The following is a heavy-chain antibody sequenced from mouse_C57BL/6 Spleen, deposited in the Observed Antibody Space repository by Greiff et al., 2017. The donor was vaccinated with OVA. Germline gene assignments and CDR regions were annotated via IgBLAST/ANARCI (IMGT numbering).Heavy chain of an antibody. CDR3: ARRLRLQYYFDY. Sequence: VKQSCKASGYTFTSYWMQWVKQRPGQGLEWIGEIDPSDSYTNYNHKFKGKATLTVDTSSSTAYMQLSSLTSEDSAVYYCARRLRLQYYFDYWGQGTTLTVSS. D-gene: IGHD3-2*02. J-gene: IGHJ2*01. CDR1: GYTFTSYW. V-gene: IGHV1-50*01. CDR2: IDPSDSYT.